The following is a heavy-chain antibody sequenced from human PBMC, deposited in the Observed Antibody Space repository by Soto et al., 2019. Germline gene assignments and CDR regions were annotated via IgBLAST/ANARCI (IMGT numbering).Heavy chain of an antibody. V-gene: IGHV3-30*18. CDR1: GFTFNSDG. CDR3: AKDPGFWRGYYPDT. CDR2: ISFDESHQ. J-gene: IGHJ4*02. Sequence: GGSLRLSCAASGFTFNSDGMHWVRQAPGKGLEWVAVISFDESHQYYADSVWGRFYISRDKSKNTLYLQMNNLSAGDTAVYYCAKDPGFWRGYYPDTWGQGTLVTVSS. D-gene: IGHD3-3*01.